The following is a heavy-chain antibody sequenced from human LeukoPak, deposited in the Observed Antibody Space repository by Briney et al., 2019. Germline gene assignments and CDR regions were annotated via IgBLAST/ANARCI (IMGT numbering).Heavy chain of an antibody. D-gene: IGHD5-18*01. Sequence: GASVKVSCKASGYTFTSYVIHWICQAPGQRPEWMGWIDSGNGNTKYSQKFQGRVTITRDTSASTAYMELSSLRSEDTAVYYCARAGGIQLWSFGYWGQGTLVTVSS. CDR2: IDSGNGNT. J-gene: IGHJ4*02. CDR1: GYTFTSYV. CDR3: ARAGGIQLWSFGY. V-gene: IGHV1-3*01.